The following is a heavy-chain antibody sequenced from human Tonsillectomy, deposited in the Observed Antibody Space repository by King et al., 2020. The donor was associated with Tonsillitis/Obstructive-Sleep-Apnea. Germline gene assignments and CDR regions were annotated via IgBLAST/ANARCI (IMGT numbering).Heavy chain of an antibody. CDR2: IIVGGQT. V-gene: IGHV4-34*01. CDR1: GGSLSGYY. J-gene: IGHJ3*02. CDR3: ARGTAETAFDI. D-gene: IGHD2-21*02. Sequence: HVQLQQWGAGLLKPSETLSLTCAVYGGSLSGYYWSWIRQSPGKGLEWIGEIIVGGQTNHNPSLKSQVTISLDTSKRQFSLKVTSVTAADTSLYYCARGTAETAFDIWGQGTLITVSS.